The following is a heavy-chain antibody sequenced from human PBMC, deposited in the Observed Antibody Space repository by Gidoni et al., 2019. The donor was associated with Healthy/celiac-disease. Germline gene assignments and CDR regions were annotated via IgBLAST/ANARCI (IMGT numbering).Heavy chain of an antibody. CDR2: IYYSGST. D-gene: IGHD3-9*01. J-gene: IGHJ3*02. CDR3: ARDQGDYDILTGYLSSGAFDI. V-gene: IGHV4-39*07. Sequence: QLQLQESGPGLVKPSETLSLTCTVSGGSLSSSSYYWGWIRQPPGKGLEWIGSIYYSGSTYYNPSLKSRVTISVDTSKNQCSLKLSSVTAADTAVYYCARDQGDYDILTGYLSSGAFDIWGQGTMVTVSS. CDR1: GGSLSSSSYY.